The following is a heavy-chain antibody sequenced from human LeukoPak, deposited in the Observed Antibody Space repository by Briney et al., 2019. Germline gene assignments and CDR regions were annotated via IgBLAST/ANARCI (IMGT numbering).Heavy chain of an antibody. CDR1: GGSISSGGYY. J-gene: IGHJ5*02. V-gene: IGHV4-31*03. CDR2: IYYSGST. Sequence: SQTLSLTCTVSGGSISSGGYYWSWIRQHPGKGLEWIGYIYYSGSTYYNPSLKSRVTISVDTSKNQFSLKLSSVTAADTAVYYCARTGYCSSTSCYEEYNWFDPWGPGTLVTVSS. D-gene: IGHD2-2*01. CDR3: ARTGYCSSTSCYEEYNWFDP.